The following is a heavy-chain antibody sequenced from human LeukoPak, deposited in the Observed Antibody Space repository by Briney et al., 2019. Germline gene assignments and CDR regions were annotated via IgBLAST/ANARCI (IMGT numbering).Heavy chain of an antibody. V-gene: IGHV3-48*02. CDR1: GFTFSSYN. J-gene: IGHJ4*02. CDR3: AREYSSSSGSVSDY. CDR2: ITSSSSTI. D-gene: IGHD6-6*01. Sequence: GGSLRLSCAASGFTFSSYNMNWVRQAPGKGLEWVSYITSSSSTIYYADSVRGRFTISRDNAKNSLYLQMNSLRDEDTAVYYCAREYSSSSGSVSDYWGQGTLVTVSS.